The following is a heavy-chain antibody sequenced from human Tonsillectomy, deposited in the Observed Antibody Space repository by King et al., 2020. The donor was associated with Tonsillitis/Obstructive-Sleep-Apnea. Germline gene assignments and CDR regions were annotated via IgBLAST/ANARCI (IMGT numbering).Heavy chain of an antibody. D-gene: IGHD6-6*01. V-gene: IGHV3-21*01. CDR1: GFTFSSYS. CDR3: ARIEYSSSLDAFDI. J-gene: IGHJ3*02. Sequence: VQLVESGGGLVKPGGSLRLSCAASGFTFSSYSMNWVRQAPGKGLEWVSSIIISSRYIYYADSVKGRFTISRDNAKNSLYLQMNSLRAEDTAVYYCARIEYSSSLDAFDIWGQGTMVTVSS. CDR2: IIISSRYI.